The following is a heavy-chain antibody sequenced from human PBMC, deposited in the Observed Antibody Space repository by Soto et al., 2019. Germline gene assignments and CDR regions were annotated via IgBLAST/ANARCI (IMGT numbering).Heavy chain of an antibody. D-gene: IGHD1-26*01. J-gene: IGHJ6*02. CDR3: ASDLVGASDSYGLDV. CDR2: IWHDGNNK. V-gene: IGHV3-33*01. CDR1: GFTFSNYG. Sequence: PGGSLRLSCAASGFTFSNYGMHWVRQAPGKGLEWVAIIWHDGNNKYYADSVRGRFIISRDNSKSGLYLQMNSLRAEDTAVYYCASDLVGASDSYGLDVWGQGTPVTVSS.